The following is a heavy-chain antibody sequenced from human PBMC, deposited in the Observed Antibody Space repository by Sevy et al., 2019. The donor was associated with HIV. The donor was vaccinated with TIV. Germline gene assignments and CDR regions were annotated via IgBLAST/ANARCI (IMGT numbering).Heavy chain of an antibody. Sequence: GGSLRLSCVVSGFTFSRSWMTWVRQAPGKGLEWVANIKEDGSEKYYVDSVKGRFIISRDNARNLLSLQMNSLRAEDTPAYYCARVKLASNILTLTSGGSSFVQWGQGTLVTVSS. V-gene: IGHV3-7*01. CDR3: ARVKLASNILTLTSGGSSFVQ. D-gene: IGHD3-9*01. CDR1: GFTFSRSW. J-gene: IGHJ4*02. CDR2: IKEDGSEK.